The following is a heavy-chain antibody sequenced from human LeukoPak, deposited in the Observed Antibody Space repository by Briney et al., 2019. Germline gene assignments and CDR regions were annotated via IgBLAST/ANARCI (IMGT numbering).Heavy chain of an antibody. J-gene: IGHJ6*02. CDR3: ARDVPRGDWLSLPYYYYGMDV. CDR1: GFTFSSHW. V-gene: IGHV3-74*01. Sequence: PGGSLRLSCAASGFTFSSHWMHWVRQAPGKGLVWVSRINSDGSSTSYADSVKGRFTISRDNAKNTLYLQMNSLRAEDTAVYYCARDVPRGDWLSLPYYYYGMDVWGQGTTVTVSS. CDR2: INSDGSST. D-gene: IGHD3/OR15-3a*01.